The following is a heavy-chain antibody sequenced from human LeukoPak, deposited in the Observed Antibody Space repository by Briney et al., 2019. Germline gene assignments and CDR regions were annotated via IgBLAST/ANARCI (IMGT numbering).Heavy chain of an antibody. Sequence: AAVRVSCKASGDTFTSYAMKWGRQAPGQGLEWVGWINTKTGNPTFAQGFTGRFVFSLDPSVSTAYLQISSLKAEDTAVYYCARVTYGIDYYYYTMDVWGQGTTVTVS. D-gene: IGHD1-20*01. CDR1: GDTFTSYA. CDR3: ARVTYGIDYYYYTMDV. V-gene: IGHV7-4-1*02. J-gene: IGHJ6*02. CDR2: INTKTGNP.